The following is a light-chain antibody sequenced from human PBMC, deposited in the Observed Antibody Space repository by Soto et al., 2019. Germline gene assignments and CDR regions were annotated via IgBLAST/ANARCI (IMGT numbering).Light chain of an antibody. Sequence: AIQMTQSPSSLSASVGDRVTITCRASQDIKNELGWYQQKPGKAPNVLIYAASTLLSGVPSRFSGAGPGTEFNLTISRRQREEFEIYYCIQDHNYPRTFGQGTRVEIK. CDR3: IQDHNYPRT. CDR1: QDIKNE. V-gene: IGKV1-6*01. J-gene: IGKJ1*01. CDR2: AAS.